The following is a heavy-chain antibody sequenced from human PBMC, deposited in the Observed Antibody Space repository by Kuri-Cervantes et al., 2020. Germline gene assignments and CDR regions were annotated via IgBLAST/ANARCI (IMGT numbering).Heavy chain of an antibody. CDR2: ISYDGSNK. Sequence: GGSLRLSCAASGFTFSSYAMHWVRQAPGKGLEWVAVISYDGSNKYYADSVKGRFTISRDNSKNTLYLQMNSLRAEDTAVYYCAKVLVTYGSGSYYNSQQYDYWGQGTLVTVSS. J-gene: IGHJ4*02. V-gene: IGHV3-30-3*01. CDR1: GFTFSSYA. D-gene: IGHD3-10*01. CDR3: AKVLVTYGSGSYYNSQQYDY.